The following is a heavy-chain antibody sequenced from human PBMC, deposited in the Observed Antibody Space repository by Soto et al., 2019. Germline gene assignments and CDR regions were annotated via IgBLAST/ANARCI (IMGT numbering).Heavy chain of an antibody. J-gene: IGHJ4*02. CDR1: GFSLSTNGVG. Sequence: QITLKESGPTLVKPTQTLTLTCTFSGFSLSTNGVGVGWIRQPPGKALEWLALIYWNDDRRYSPSLKSRLTITKDTSKNQVVLTMTNMDPVDTATYYCTHRRAGLNGVWGQGTLVTVSS. D-gene: IGHD2-8*01. CDR3: THRRAGLNGV. CDR2: IYWNDDR. V-gene: IGHV2-5*01.